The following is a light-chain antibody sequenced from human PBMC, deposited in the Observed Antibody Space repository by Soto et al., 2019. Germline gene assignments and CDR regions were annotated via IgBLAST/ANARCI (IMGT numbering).Light chain of an antibody. CDR1: QGISSY. CDR3: QQLYRYPLS. Sequence: QLTQSPSSLSASVGDRVTITCRASQGISSYLAWYQQKPGKVPKLLISAASTLESGVPLWFSGGGFGTDFTLTISSLQPEDFATYYCQQLYRYPLSFGGGTKVEIK. V-gene: IGKV1-9*01. J-gene: IGKJ4*01. CDR2: AAS.